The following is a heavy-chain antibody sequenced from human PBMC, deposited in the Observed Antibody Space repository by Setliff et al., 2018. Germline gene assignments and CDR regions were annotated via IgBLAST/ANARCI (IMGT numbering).Heavy chain of an antibody. V-gene: IGHV1-18*01. CDR2: ISTFNGHT. CDR1: GYNLMNYG. J-gene: IGHJ4*02. CDR3: ARDRPSHTSDYYYSIPFDY. Sequence: ASVKVSCKASGYNLMNYGISWVRQAPGQGLEWMGWISTFNGHTKYAQNFQGRVTMTIDTSTSTAHMELRTLRSDDTAFYFCARDRPSHTSDYYYSIPFDYWGRGTLVTVSS. D-gene: IGHD3-22*01.